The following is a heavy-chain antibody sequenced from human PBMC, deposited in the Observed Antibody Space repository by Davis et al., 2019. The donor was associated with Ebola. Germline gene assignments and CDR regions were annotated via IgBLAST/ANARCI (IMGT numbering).Heavy chain of an antibody. Sequence: SETLSLTCAVYAGSFSDYYWNWIRQPPGKGLEWIGEINHSGSTNYNPSLKSRVTISVDTSKNQFSLKLSSVIAADTAVYYCARVVFVAGATPSWYFDLWGRGTLVTVSP. D-gene: IGHD2-15*01. V-gene: IGHV4-34*01. CDR2: INHSGST. J-gene: IGHJ2*01. CDR1: AGSFSDYY. CDR3: ARVVFVAGATPSWYFDL.